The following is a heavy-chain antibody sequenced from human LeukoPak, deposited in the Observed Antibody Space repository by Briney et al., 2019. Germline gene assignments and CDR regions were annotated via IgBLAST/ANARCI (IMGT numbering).Heavy chain of an antibody. Sequence: SETLSLTCAVYGGSFSGYYWSWIRQPPGKGLEGIGEINHSGSTNYNPSLKSRVTISVDTSKNQFSLKLSSVTAADTAVYYCARSWDYDSSGYHYVDYWGQGTLVTVSS. V-gene: IGHV4-34*01. CDR1: GGSFSGYY. CDR2: INHSGST. J-gene: IGHJ4*02. D-gene: IGHD3-22*01. CDR3: ARSWDYDSSGYHYVDY.